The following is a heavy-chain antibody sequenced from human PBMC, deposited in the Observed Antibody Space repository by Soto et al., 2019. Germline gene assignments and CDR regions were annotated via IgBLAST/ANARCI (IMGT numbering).Heavy chain of an antibody. CDR2: ISGSGGST. J-gene: IGHJ6*03. CDR1: GFNFSSYA. D-gene: IGHD7-27*01. CDR3: AKNAETGERDYYYYMDV. V-gene: IGHV3-23*01. Sequence: GGSLRLSCAASGFNFSSYAMSWVRQAPGKGLEWVSAISGSGGSTYYADSVKGRFTISRDNSKNTLYLHMNSLRAEDTAVYYCAKNAETGERDYYYYMDVWGKGTTVTVSS.